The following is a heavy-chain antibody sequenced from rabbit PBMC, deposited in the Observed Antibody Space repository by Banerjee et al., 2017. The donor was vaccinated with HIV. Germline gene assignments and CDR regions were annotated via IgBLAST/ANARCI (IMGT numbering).Heavy chain of an antibody. CDR1: GFSFSSYW. Sequence: QSLEESGGDLVKPGGTLTLTCKASGFSFSSYWMCWVRQAPGKGLEWIASMDDGSGGSTYYANWAKGRFTISKTSSTTVTLQMTSLTAADTATYFCARDASNSGRITRLDLWGQGTLVTVS. J-gene: IGHJ3*01. CDR2: MDDGSGGST. V-gene: IGHV1S40*01. CDR3: ARDASNSGRITRLDL. D-gene: IGHD1-1*01.